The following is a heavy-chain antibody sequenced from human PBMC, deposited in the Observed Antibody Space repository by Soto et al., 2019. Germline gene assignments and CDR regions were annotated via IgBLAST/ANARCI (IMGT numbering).Heavy chain of an antibody. D-gene: IGHD6-13*01. J-gene: IGHJ4*02. CDR3: AKLEGYSSSWTSTDY. V-gene: IGHV3-23*01. CDR1: GFTFSSYA. CDR2: IGGSGGST. Sequence: EGSLRLSCAASGFTFSSYAMSWVRQAPGKGLEWVSAIGGSGGSTYYADSVKGRFTISRDNSKNTLYLQMNSLRAEDTAVYYCAKLEGYSSSWTSTDYWGQGTLVTVSS.